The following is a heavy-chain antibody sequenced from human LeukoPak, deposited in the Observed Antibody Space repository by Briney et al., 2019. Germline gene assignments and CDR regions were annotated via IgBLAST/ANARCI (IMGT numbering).Heavy chain of an antibody. J-gene: IGHJ5*02. Sequence: GGSLRLSCAASGFTFSSYSMNWVRQAPGKGLEWVSSISSSSSYIYYADPVKGRFTISRDNAKNSLYLQMNSLRAEDTAVYYCARERLAYNWFDPWGQGTLVTVSS. D-gene: IGHD4-17*01. V-gene: IGHV3-21*01. CDR2: ISSSSSYI. CDR3: ARERLAYNWFDP. CDR1: GFTFSSYS.